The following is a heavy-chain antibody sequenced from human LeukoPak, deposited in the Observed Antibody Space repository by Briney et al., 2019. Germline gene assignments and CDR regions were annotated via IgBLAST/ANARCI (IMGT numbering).Heavy chain of an antibody. V-gene: IGHV6-1*01. Sequence: SQTLSLTCAISGDSVSSNSVAWNWLRQSPSRGLEWLGRTYYRSKWLNEYALAVQSRITINPDTSKNQLSLQLNSVTPDDTAVYYCAREESRNFGYWGQGTLITVSS. CDR1: GDSVSSNSVA. CDR3: AREESRNFGY. CDR2: TYYRSKWLN. J-gene: IGHJ4*02.